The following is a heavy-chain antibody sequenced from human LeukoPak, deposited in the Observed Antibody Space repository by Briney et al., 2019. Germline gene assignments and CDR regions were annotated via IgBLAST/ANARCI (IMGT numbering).Heavy chain of an antibody. CDR1: GFTFDDYG. CDR3: ARFFGGLGGSYGGNWFDP. J-gene: IGHJ5*02. Sequence: GGSLRLSCAASGFTFDDYGMSWVRQAPGKGLEWVSGVNWNGVSTGYAGSVKGRFTISRDNAKNSLYLQMNSLRAEDTALYYCARFFGGLGGSYGGNWFDPWGQGTLVTVSS. V-gene: IGHV3-20*04. D-gene: IGHD1-26*01. CDR2: VNWNGVST.